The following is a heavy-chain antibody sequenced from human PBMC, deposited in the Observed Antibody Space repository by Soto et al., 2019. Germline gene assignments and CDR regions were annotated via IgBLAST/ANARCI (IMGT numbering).Heavy chain of an antibody. Sequence: EVQLVESGGDLVPRGGSLRLSCVASGFTFSVYSMNWVRQAPGKGLEWFSYITSDTKTIKYADSVKGRFTISRDNAKNSVYLQMNSLRDEDTAVYYCARSVEGHFDYWGQGTLVTVSS. CDR2: ITSDTKTI. D-gene: IGHD6-19*01. CDR1: GFTFSVYS. CDR3: ARSVEGHFDY. V-gene: IGHV3-48*02. J-gene: IGHJ4*02.